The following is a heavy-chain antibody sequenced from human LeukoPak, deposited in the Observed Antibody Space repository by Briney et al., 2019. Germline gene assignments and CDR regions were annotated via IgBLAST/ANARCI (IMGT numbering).Heavy chain of an antibody. CDR2: IHSSGSSI. CDR1: GFTFSSYN. CDR3: ARVNRGDAFDI. Sequence: GGSLRLSCAASGFTFSSYNMNWVRLAPGKGLEWVSYIHSSGSSIYYADSVKGRFTISRDNSKNTLYLQMNSLRAEDTAVYYCARVNRGDAFDIWGQGTLVTVSS. V-gene: IGHV3-48*04. D-gene: IGHD3-16*02. J-gene: IGHJ3*02.